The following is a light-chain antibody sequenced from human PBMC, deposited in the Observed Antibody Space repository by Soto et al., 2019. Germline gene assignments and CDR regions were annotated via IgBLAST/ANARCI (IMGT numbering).Light chain of an antibody. CDR3: SSYTSSSTPPYV. CDR2: DVS. CDR1: SSDVGGYNY. J-gene: IGLJ1*01. Sequence: QSALTQPASVSGSPGQSITISCTGTSSDVGGYNYVSWYQQHPGKAPKLMIYDVSNRPSGVSNRFSGSKSGNTASLTISGLQAEDEDDYYCSSYTSSSTPPYVFGTGTQLTVL. V-gene: IGLV2-14*01.